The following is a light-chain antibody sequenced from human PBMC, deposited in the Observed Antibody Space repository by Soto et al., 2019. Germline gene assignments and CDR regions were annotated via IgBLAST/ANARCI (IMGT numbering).Light chain of an antibody. V-gene: IGKV1-5*01. CDR2: DAS. CDR1: QSIGYW. J-gene: IGKJ1*01. Sequence: DIQMTQSPSTRSASVGDRVTITCRASQSIGYWLAWYQQKPGEAPKLLIYDASALPRGVPSRFSGSGSGTKFTLTIVSLQPDDFATYYSQQYETFLGTFGPGTKVDI. CDR3: QQYETFLGT.